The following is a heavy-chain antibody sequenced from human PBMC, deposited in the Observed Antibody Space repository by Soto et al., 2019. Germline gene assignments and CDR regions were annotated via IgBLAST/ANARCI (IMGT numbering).Heavy chain of an antibody. D-gene: IGHD3-10*01. Sequence: ETLSLTCSVSGGSINSYWWSWIRQPAGKGLEWIGRVYSSGTTDYNPSLNSRATLSVETSKNQFSLKLSSVTAADTAVYYCARDIGSYAYGEGYWGQGIQVTV. CDR2: VYSSGTT. J-gene: IGHJ4*02. CDR3: ARDIGSYAYGEGY. V-gene: IGHV4-4*07. CDR1: GGSINSYW.